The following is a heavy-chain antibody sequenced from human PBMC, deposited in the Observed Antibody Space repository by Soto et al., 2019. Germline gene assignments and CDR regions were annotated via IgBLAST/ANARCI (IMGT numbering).Heavy chain of an antibody. D-gene: IGHD3-3*01. CDR1: GLTFSSYA. V-gene: IGHV3-23*01. CDR2: IRGSGGST. J-gene: IGHJ4*03. CDR3: AKSSRYEFSGYFDY. Sequence: EVQLLESGGGLVQPGGSLRLSCAASGLTFSSYAMSWVRQAPGKGLEWVSAIRGSGGSTYYADSVKGRFTISRDNSKNTLYLQENSLTAEDLAVDHCAKSSRYEFSGYFDYWGQGSMVTVS.